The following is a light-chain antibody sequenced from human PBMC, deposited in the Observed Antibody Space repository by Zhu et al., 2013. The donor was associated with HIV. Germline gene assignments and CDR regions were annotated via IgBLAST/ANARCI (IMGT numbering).Light chain of an antibody. Sequence: QSALTQPASVSGSPGQSITISCTGTSSDVGGYNYVSWYQHHPGKAPKLMIYEVSTRPSGVSNRFSGSKSGNTASLAISGLRSEDEADYYCATWDDSLSAWVFGGGTKLTVL. CDR1: SSDVGGYNY. V-gene: IGLV2-14*01. J-gene: IGLJ3*02. CDR3: ATWDDSLSAWV. CDR2: EVS.